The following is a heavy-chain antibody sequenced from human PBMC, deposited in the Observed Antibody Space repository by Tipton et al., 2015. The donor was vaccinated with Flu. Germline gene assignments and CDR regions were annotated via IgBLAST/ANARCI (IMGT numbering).Heavy chain of an antibody. CDR1: GDSISSGDSY. CDR3: AREKDSRGSEYFQQ. V-gene: IGHV4-61*02. Sequence: TLSLTCSVSGDSISSGDSYWSWIRQPAGKGLEWIGRIYTTGSTNYIYYSPSLKSRVTISVDTSKNHLSLRLNSVSAADTAVYYCAREKDSRGSEYFQQWGQGTLVTVSS. J-gene: IGHJ1*01. CDR2: IYTTGST. D-gene: IGHD3-22*01.